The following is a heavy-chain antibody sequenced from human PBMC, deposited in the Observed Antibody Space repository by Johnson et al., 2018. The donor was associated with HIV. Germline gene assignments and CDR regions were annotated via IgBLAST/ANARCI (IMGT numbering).Heavy chain of an antibody. Sequence: VQLVESGGGLVKPGGSLRLSCAASGFTFNNAWMNWVRQAPGKGLEWVGRIKSRTDGGTTDYAAPVKGRFTISRDNSKNTLYLQMNSLKTEDTAVYYCTTYSIIHAFDIWGQGTMVTVSS. V-gene: IGHV3-15*01. CDR2: IKSRTDGGTT. CDR3: TTYSIIHAFDI. D-gene: IGHD6-13*01. CDR1: GFTFNNAW. J-gene: IGHJ3*02.